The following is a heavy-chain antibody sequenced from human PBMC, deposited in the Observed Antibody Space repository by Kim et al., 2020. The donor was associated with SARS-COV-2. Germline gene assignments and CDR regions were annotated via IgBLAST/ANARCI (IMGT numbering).Heavy chain of an antibody. V-gene: IGHV4-34*01. CDR3: ARGRHGMDV. Sequence: GGTDYNPSLKSRVTISVDTSKNQFSLKLSSVTAADTAVYYCARGRHGMDVWGQGTTVTVSS. J-gene: IGHJ6*02. D-gene: IGHD6-25*01. CDR2: GGT.